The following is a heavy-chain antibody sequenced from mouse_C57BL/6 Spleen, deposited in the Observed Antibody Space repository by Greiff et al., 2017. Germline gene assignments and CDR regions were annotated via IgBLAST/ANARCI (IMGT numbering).Heavy chain of an antibody. V-gene: IGHV1-64*01. CDR2: IHPNSGST. Sequence: QVQLQQPGAELVKPGASVKLSCKASGYTFTSYWMHWVKQRPGQGLEWIGMIHPNSGSTNYNEKFKSKATLTVDKSSSTAYMQLSSLTSEDSAVYYCARLGDDAAMDYWGQGTSVTVSS. D-gene: IGHD2-3*01. J-gene: IGHJ4*01. CDR3: ARLGDDAAMDY. CDR1: GYTFTSYW.